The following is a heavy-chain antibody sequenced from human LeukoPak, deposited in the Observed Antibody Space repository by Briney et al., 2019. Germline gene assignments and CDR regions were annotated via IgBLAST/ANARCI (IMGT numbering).Heavy chain of an antibody. CDR3: ARDPYSGSYGDYYYYYMDV. CDR2: ITSSSRYI. D-gene: IGHD1-26*01. V-gene: IGHV3-21*01. CDR1: GFTFSTFA. J-gene: IGHJ6*03. Sequence: GGSLRLSCAASGFTFSTFAMIWVRQPPGKGLEWVSSITSSSRYIYYADSVKGRFTISRDNAKSSLYLQMNSLRAEDTAVYYCARDPYSGSYGDYYYYYMDVWGKGTTVTISS.